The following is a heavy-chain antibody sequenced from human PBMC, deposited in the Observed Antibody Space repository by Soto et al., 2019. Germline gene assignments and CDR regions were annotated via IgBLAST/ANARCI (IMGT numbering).Heavy chain of an antibody. J-gene: IGHJ5*02. CDR3: ARDWGCSGGSCYPHWFDP. V-gene: IGHV1-18*01. Sequence: QVQLVQSGAEVKKPGASVKVSCKASGYTFTSYGISWVRQAPGQGLEWMGWISAYNGNTNYAQKLQGRVTMTKDQSTSTAYMEMRSLRSDDTAVYYCARDWGCSGGSCYPHWFDPWGQGTLVTVSS. CDR2: ISAYNGNT. D-gene: IGHD2-15*01. CDR1: GYTFTSYG.